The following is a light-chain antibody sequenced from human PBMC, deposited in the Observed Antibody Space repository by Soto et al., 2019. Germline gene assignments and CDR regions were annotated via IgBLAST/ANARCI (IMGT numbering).Light chain of an antibody. J-gene: IGKJ4*01. V-gene: IGKV3-20*01. Sequence: EIVLTPSPGTLSLFPGEKAALSCRASQSVSSSYLAWYQQKPGQAPRLLIYGASSRATGIPDRFSGSGSGTDFTLTISRLAPEDFAVYYCQQYGSSALTFGGGTKVDI. CDR2: GAS. CDR1: QSVSSSY. CDR3: QQYGSSALT.